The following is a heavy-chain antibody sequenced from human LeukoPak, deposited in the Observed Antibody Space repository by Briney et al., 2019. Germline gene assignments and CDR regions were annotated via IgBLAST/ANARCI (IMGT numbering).Heavy chain of an antibody. CDR3: ARDLSIQLWFFDY. V-gene: IGHV3-21*01. CDR1: GFTFSSYS. J-gene: IGHJ4*02. CDR2: ISSSSSYI. Sequence: GGSLRLSCAASGFTFSSYSMNWVRQAPGKGLEWVSSISSSSSYIYYADSVKGRFTISIDNAKNSLYLQMNGLRAEDTAVYYCARDLSIQLWFFDYWGQGTLVTVSS. D-gene: IGHD5-18*01.